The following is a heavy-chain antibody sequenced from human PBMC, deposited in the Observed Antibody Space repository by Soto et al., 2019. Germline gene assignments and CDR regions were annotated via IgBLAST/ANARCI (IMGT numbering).Heavy chain of an antibody. CDR2: ISAYNGNT. V-gene: IGHV1-18*01. CDR3: ARRILSSGYYYGVYNAFDI. D-gene: IGHD3-22*01. CDR1: GYTFTSYG. J-gene: IGHJ3*02. Sequence: GASVKVSCKASGYTFTSYGISWVRQAPGQGLEWMGWISAYNGNTNYAQKLQGRVTMTTDTSTSTAYMELRSLRPDDTAVYYCARRILSSGYYYGVYNAFDIWGQGTMVTVSS.